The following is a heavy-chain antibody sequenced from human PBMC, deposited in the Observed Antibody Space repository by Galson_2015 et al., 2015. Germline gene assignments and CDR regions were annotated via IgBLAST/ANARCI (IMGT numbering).Heavy chain of an antibody. CDR2: IGGTGAKT. J-gene: IGHJ5*02. D-gene: IGHD3/OR15-3a*01. Sequence: SLRLSCAASGFTFSNSAMTWVRQAPGKGLEWVAAIGGTGAKTYYSESAKGRFTVSRDNSKNTLFLQMNSLTADDTALYYCARVRGTGWNKGVWLDPWGQGTLVTVSS. CDR1: GFTFSNSA. CDR3: ARVRGTGWNKGVWLDP. V-gene: IGHV3-23*01.